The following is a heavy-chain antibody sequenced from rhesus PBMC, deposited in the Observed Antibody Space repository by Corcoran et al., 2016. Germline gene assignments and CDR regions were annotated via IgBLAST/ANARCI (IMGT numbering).Heavy chain of an antibody. CDR3: AKHGTIFGLVS. CDR1: GGSISSNY. V-gene: IGHV4-169*01. J-gene: IGHJ4*01. D-gene: IGHD3-3*01. CDR2: IFGSGRST. Sequence: QLQLQESGPGLVKPSTTLSVTCAASGGSISSNYWRWIRQPPGKGLEWIGLIFGSGRSTNYNPAPQSRVNLSVDTSKNQLYLKLGAVTAADTAVYYCAKHGTIFGLVSWGQGVLVTVSS.